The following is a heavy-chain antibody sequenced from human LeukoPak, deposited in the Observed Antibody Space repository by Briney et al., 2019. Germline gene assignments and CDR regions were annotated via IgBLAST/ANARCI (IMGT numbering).Heavy chain of an antibody. CDR2: IYYSGST. V-gene: IGHV4-59*01. D-gene: IGHD3-16*01. CDR1: GGSISSYY. Sequence: SETLSLTCTVSGGSISSYYWSWLRQPPGKGLEWIGYIYYSGSTNYNPSLKSRVTISVDTSKNQFSLKLSSVTAADTAVYYCARGILYDYILGGIDLWGQGTLVTVSS. J-gene: IGHJ5*02. CDR3: ARGILYDYILGGIDL.